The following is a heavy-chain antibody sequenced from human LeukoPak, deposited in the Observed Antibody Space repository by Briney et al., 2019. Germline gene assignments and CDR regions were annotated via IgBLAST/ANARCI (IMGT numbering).Heavy chain of an antibody. CDR3: AILSITMVRGALPHDY. J-gene: IGHJ4*02. CDR2: IIPIFGTA. CDR1: GGTFSSYA. V-gene: IGHV1-69*13. D-gene: IGHD3-10*01. Sequence: SVKVSCKASGGTFSSYAISWVRQAPGQGLEWMGGIIPIFGTANYALKFQGRVTITADESTSTAYMELSSLRSEDTAVYYCAILSITMVRGALPHDYWGQGTLVTVSS.